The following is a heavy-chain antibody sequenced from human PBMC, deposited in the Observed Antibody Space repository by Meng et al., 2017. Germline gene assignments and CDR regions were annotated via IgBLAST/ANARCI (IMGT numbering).Heavy chain of an antibody. CDR3: ASDGHVGYFDY. V-gene: IGHV4-59*01. CDR1: GGSISSYY. J-gene: IGHJ4*02. Sequence: SETLSPTCTVPGGSISSYYWSWIRQPPGKGLEWIGYIYYSGSTNYSPSLKSRVTISVDTSKNQFSLKLSSVTAADTAVYYCASDGHVGYFDYWGQGTLVTVSS. CDR2: IYYSGST.